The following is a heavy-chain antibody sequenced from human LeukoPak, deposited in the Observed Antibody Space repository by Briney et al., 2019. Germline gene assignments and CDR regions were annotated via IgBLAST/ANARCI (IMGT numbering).Heavy chain of an antibody. J-gene: IGHJ4*02. CDR1: GFTFRSFA. Sequence: GGSLRLSCAASGFTFRSFAMSWVRQAPGKGLEWVSAISGSGGSTYYADSVKGRSTISRDNSKNTLYLQMNSLRAEDTAVYYCAKDEGIGYSYGSASDYWGQGTLVTVSS. CDR2: ISGSGGST. D-gene: IGHD5-18*01. V-gene: IGHV3-23*01. CDR3: AKDEGIGYSYGSASDY.